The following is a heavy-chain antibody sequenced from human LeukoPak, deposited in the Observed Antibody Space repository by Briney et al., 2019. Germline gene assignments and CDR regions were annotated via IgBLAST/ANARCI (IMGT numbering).Heavy chain of an antibody. D-gene: IGHD1-20*01. CDR2: ISYSGTT. J-gene: IGHJ4*02. V-gene: IGHV4-39*02. CDR3: ARDYNWNPDY. Sequence: SETLSLTCTVSGGSISSSRYSWGWIRQPPGMGLEWIGTISYSGTTYYNPSLKSRVTISLDTSKNQFSLKLTSVTAADTAVYYCARDYNWNPDYWGQGTLVTVSS. CDR1: GGSISSSRYS.